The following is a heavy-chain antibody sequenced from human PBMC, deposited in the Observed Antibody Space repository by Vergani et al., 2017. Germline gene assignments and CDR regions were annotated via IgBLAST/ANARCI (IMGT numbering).Heavy chain of an antibody. CDR1: EYSFTSYW. Sequence: EVQLVQSGAEVKKPGESLKISCKGSEYSFTSYWIAWVRQMPGKGLEWMGIIYPGDADTSYSPSFQGQVTISADKSISTAYLQWISLKASDTAMYYCARVYCRGMSCAGTDYYYHIDVWGKGTTVTVS. CDR2: IYPGDADT. J-gene: IGHJ6*03. CDR3: ARVYCRGMSCAGTDYYYHIDV. V-gene: IGHV5-51*01. D-gene: IGHD3/OR15-3a*01.